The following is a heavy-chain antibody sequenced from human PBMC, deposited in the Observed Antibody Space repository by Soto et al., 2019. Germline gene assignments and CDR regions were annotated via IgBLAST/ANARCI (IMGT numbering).Heavy chain of an antibody. J-gene: IGHJ5*02. CDR3: ARGVLSSSWYNWFDP. D-gene: IGHD6-13*01. CDR1: NGPFSGYY. Sequence: NPSETLSLTCAVHNGPFSGYYWTWIRQYPGGGLEWIGEINYCGATKYNSSLKSRVAISLDTSKSQFSLNLTSVTAADTAVYYCARGVLSSSWYNWFDPWGQGTLVTVSS. CDR2: INYCGAT. V-gene: IGHV4-34*01.